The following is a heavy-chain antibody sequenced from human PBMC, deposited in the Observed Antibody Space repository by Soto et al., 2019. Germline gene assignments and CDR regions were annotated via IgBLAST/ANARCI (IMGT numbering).Heavy chain of an antibody. CDR1: GFSLSNARMG. V-gene: IGHV2-26*01. D-gene: IGHD7-27*01. CDR3: ARIWGPYYYYGMDV. CDR2: ILSNDEK. J-gene: IGHJ6*02. Sequence: QVTLKESGPVLVKPTETLTLTCTVSGFSLSNARMGVSWIRQPPGKALEWLAHILSNDEKSYSTSLKSRLTISKDTSKSQVVLTMTNMDPVDTATYYCARIWGPYYYYGMDVWGQGTTVTVSS.